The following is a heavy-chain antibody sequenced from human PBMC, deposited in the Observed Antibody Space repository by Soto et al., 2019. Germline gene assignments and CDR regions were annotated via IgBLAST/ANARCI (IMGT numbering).Heavy chain of an antibody. CDR3: AREDYYDTGYYVV. CDR2: IYTSGTT. D-gene: IGHD3-9*01. J-gene: IGHJ4*02. V-gene: IGHV4-4*07. Sequence: PSETLSLTCTVSGRSMSGYYWSSIRQPAGERLEWIGRIYTSGTTDFNPSLKGRVTMSVDTSKNQFSLKLTSVTAADTALYYCAREDYYDTGYYVVWGQGTQVTVSS. CDR1: GRSMSGYY.